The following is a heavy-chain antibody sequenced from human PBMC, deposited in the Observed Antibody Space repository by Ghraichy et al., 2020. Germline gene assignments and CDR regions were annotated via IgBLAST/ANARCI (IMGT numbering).Heavy chain of an antibody. CDR3: ARVYGTAAGTHFQH. Sequence: SQTLSLTCAVYGGSFSGYYWSWIRQPPGKGLEWIGEINHSGSTNYNPSLKSRVTISVDTSKNQFSLKLSSVTAADTAVYYCARVYGTAAGTHFQHWGQGTLVTVSS. J-gene: IGHJ1*01. CDR2: INHSGST. V-gene: IGHV4-34*01. D-gene: IGHD6-13*01. CDR1: GGSFSGYY.